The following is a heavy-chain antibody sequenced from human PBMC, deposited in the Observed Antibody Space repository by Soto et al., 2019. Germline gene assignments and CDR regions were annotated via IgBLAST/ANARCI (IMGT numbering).Heavy chain of an antibody. Sequence: GGSLRLSCAASGFTFTRYSMNWVRQAPGKGLEWVSSISSTTNYICYADSMKGRFTVSRDNAKNSVYLEMNSLSAEDTAVYYCARESEDLTSNFDYWGQGTLVTVSS. J-gene: IGHJ4*02. CDR3: ARESEDLTSNFDY. V-gene: IGHV3-21*01. CDR1: GFTFTRYS. CDR2: ISSTTNYI.